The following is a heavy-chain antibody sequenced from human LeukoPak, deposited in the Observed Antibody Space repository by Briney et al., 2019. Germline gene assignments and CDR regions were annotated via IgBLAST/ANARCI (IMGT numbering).Heavy chain of an antibody. CDR2: ISSSSSTI. J-gene: IGHJ4*02. Sequence: GALRLSCAASGFTFSSYSMNWVRQAPGKGLEWVSYISSSSSTIYYADSVKGRFTISRDNAKNSLYLRMNSLRAEDTAVYYCARHREITFGGVIAIDYWGQGTLVTVSS. V-gene: IGHV3-48*01. CDR3: ARHREITFGGVIAIDY. D-gene: IGHD3-16*02. CDR1: GFTFSSYS.